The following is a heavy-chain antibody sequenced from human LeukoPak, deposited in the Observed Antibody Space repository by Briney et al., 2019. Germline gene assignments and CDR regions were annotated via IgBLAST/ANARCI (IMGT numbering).Heavy chain of an antibody. D-gene: IGHD3-3*01. V-gene: IGHV1-8*03. CDR1: GYTFTSYD. CDR2: MNPNSANT. Sequence: ASVKVPCKASGYTFTSYDINWVRQATGQGLEWMGWMNPNSANTAYAQKFQGRATITRNTSTSTAYMELSSLRSEDTAVYYCARAGIGFTDYWGQGTLVTVSS. CDR3: ARAGIGFTDY. J-gene: IGHJ4*02.